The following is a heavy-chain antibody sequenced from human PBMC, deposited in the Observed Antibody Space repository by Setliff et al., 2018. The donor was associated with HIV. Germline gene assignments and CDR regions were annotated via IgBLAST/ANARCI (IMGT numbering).Heavy chain of an antibody. CDR2: IYYSGSA. CDR3: ARQPPADSGDSNAPHFDF. J-gene: IGHJ4*02. Sequence: SETLSLTCTVSRDSIRNGAYYWGWIRQPPGKGLEWIGSIYYSGSAYYNPSFKSRVTLSVDTSENQFSLRLSSVTAADTAIYYCARQPPADSGDSNAPHFDFWGQGTLVTVSS. D-gene: IGHD3-22*01. CDR1: RDSIRNGAYY. V-gene: IGHV4-39*07.